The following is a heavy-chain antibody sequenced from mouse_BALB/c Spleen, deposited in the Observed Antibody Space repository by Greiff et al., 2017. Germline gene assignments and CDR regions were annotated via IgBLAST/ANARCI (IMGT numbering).Heavy chain of an antibody. CDR3: ARRGDYYYGSSYDY. V-gene: IGHV4-1*02. D-gene: IGHD1-1*01. Sequence: VQLQQSGGGLVQPGGSLKLSCAASGFDFSRYWMSWVRQAPGKGLEWIGEINPDSSTINYTPSLKDKFIISRDNAKNTLYLQMSKVRSEDTALYYCARRGDYYYGSSYDYWGQGTTLTVSS. CDR2: INPDSSTI. CDR1: GFDFSRYW. J-gene: IGHJ2*01.